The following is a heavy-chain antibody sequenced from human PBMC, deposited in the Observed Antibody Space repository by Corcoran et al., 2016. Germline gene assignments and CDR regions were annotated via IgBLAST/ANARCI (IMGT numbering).Heavy chain of an antibody. CDR3: AKDFYDYVWGSYRPPGY. J-gene: IGHJ4*02. D-gene: IGHD3-16*02. V-gene: IGHV3-30*18. Sequence: QVQLVESGGGVVQPGRSLRLSCAASGFTFSSYGMHWVRQAPGKGLEWVAVISYDGSNKYYADSVKGRFTISRDNSKNTLYLQMNSLRAEDTAVYYCAKDFYDYVWGSYRPPGYWGQGTLVTVSS. CDR1: GFTFSSYG. CDR2: ISYDGSNK.